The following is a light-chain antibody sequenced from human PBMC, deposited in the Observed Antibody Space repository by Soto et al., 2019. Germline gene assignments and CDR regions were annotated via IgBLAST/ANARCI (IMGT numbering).Light chain of an antibody. CDR3: QQTSIIPWT. Sequence: DIQMTQSPSALSASVGDRVTITCRASQKISTYVNWYQQKSGKAPRLLIFAASTLQTGVPSRFSGSGSGTHFTLTISSLQPEDFATYYCQQTSIIPWTFGQGTTVEF. V-gene: IGKV1-39*01. CDR1: QKISTY. J-gene: IGKJ1*01. CDR2: AAS.